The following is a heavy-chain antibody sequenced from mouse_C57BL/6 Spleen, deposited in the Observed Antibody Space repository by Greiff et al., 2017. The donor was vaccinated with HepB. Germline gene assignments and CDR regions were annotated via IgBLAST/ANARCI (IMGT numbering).Heavy chain of an antibody. CDR1: GFNIKDYY. J-gene: IGHJ2*01. D-gene: IGHD1-1*01. V-gene: IGHV14-2*01. CDR2: IDPEDGET. Sequence: VQLKQSGAELVKPGASVKLSCKASGFNIKDYYMHWVKQRTEQGLEWIGRIDPEDGETKYAPKFQGKATITADTSSNTAYLQLSSLTSEDTAVYYCAGGYGSSQYYFDYWGQGTTLTVSS. CDR3: AGGYGSSQYYFDY.